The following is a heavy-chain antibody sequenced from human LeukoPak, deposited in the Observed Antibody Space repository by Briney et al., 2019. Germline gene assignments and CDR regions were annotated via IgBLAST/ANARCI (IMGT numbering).Heavy chain of an antibody. CDR3: ATLIYSSTSFDY. D-gene: IGHD6-6*01. V-gene: IGHV3-21*01. J-gene: IGHJ4*02. Sequence: GGSLRLSCAASGFTFSSYSMNWVRQAPGKGLEWVSSISSSSSYIYYADSVKGRFTISRDNAKNSLYLQMNSLRAEDTAVYYCATLIYSSTSFDYWGQGTLVTVSS. CDR2: ISSSSSYI. CDR1: GFTFSSYS.